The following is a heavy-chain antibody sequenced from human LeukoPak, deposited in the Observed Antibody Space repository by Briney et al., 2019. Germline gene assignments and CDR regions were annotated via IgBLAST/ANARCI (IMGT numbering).Heavy chain of an antibody. J-gene: IGHJ4*02. CDR3: ASLDYNFDY. CDR1: GFTCSSYS. CDR2: ISSSSSYI. D-gene: IGHD3/OR15-3a*01. V-gene: IGHV3-21*01. Sequence: PGGPLRLFCAASGFTCSSYSMNWLRQAPGEGREWVSSISSSSSYIYYADSVKGRFTISRDNAKNSLYLQMNSLRAEDTAVYYCASLDYNFDYWGQGTLVTVSS.